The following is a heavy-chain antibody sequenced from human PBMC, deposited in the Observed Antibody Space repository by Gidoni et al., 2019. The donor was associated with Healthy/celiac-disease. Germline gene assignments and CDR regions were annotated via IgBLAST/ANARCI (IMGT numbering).Heavy chain of an antibody. CDR2: ISGSGGST. CDR3: AKDLSSSSWYYYYYYMDV. J-gene: IGHJ6*03. D-gene: IGHD6-13*01. V-gene: IGHV3-23*01. Sequence: EVQLLESGGGLVQPGGSLRLSCSAAGFPCSSYAMSWVRQAPGKGLEWVSAISGSGGSTYYADSVKGRFTISRDNSKNTLYLQMNSLRAEDTAVYYCAKDLSSSSWYYYYYYMDVWGKGTTVTVSS. CDR1: GFPCSSYA.